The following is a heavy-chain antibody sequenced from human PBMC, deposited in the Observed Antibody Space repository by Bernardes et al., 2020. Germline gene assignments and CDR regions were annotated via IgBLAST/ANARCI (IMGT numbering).Heavy chain of an antibody. J-gene: IGHJ4*02. D-gene: IGHD2-2*01. CDR2: IYPGDSDT. Sequence: GESLKISCEGSDYSFTSFWIAWVRQTPGKGLEWMGIIYPGDSDTRYSPSFQGLVTISADKSRSTAYLQWSSVRASDSGMYYCMRVAGEMAAMGPSYWGQGTLVTVS. CDR1: DYSFTSFW. CDR3: MRVAGEMAAMGPSY. V-gene: IGHV5-51*01.